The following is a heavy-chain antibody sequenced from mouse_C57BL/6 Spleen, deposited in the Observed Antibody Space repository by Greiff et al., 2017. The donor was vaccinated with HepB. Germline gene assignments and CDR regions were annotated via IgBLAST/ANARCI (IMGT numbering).Heavy chain of an antibody. D-gene: IGHD1-1*01. V-gene: IGHV1-59*01. Sequence: QVQLQQPGAELVRPGTSVKLSCKASGYTFTSYWMHWVKQRPGQGLEWIGVIDPSDSYTNYNQKFKGKATLTVDTSSSTAYMQLSSLTSEDSAVYYCARRAIPYYGSSWNYFDYWGQGTTLTVSS. CDR3: ARRAIPYYGSSWNYFDY. J-gene: IGHJ2*01. CDR1: GYTFTSYW. CDR2: IDPSDSYT.